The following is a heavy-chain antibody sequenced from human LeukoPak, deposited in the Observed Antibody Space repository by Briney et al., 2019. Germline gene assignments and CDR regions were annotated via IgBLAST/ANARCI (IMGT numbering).Heavy chain of an antibody. J-gene: IGHJ4*02. Sequence: SEALSLTCTVSGGSISSYYWSWIRQPPGKGLEWIGYIYYSGSTSYNPSLKSRVTISVGTSKNQFSLKLSSVTAADTAVYYCARVPNSGWYYFDYWGQGTLVTVSS. CDR1: GGSISSYY. CDR3: ARVPNSGWYYFDY. CDR2: IYYSGST. D-gene: IGHD6-19*01. V-gene: IGHV4-59*01.